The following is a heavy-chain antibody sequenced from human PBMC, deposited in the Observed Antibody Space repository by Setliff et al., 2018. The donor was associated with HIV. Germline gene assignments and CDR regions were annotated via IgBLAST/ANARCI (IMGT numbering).Heavy chain of an antibody. D-gene: IGHD6-19*01. CDR1: GFTFNMFW. V-gene: IGHV3-7*01. J-gene: IGHJ4*02. CDR3: ARDYWVAVLDS. CDR2: IKQEGSEK. Sequence: PGGSLRLSCAASGFTFNMFWMSWVRQAPGKGLEWLANIKQEGSEKNYVDAVKGRFTISRDNAKNSLYLQMNSLSVEDTAVYYCARDYWVAVLDSWVQGTLVTVSS.